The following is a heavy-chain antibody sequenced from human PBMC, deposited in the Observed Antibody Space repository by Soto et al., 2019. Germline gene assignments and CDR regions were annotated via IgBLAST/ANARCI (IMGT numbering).Heavy chain of an antibody. D-gene: IGHD6-13*01. CDR3: AKLGVKIVTAGTDY. CDR1: GFTFSNFY. V-gene: IGHV3-23*01. CDR2: ISPSGDKP. J-gene: IGHJ4*02. Sequence: PGGSLRLSCAASGFTFSNFYMYWVRQAPGKGLEWISAISPSGDKPSYADSVKGRFAISRDNSKNTLYLLMNSLRGDDTAVYFCAKLGVKIVTAGTDYWGQGTLVTVSS.